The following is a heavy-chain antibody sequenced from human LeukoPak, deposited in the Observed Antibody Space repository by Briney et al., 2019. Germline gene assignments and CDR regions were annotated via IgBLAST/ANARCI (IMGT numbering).Heavy chain of an antibody. J-gene: IGHJ5*02. Sequence: SVKVSCEASGGTFSSYAISWVRQAPGQGLEWMGGIIRICGTAYYAEKVKGRVTITGDDSTNTVYMQLSSLRSEDTAVYYCARLRKTDYGRFWFDPWGQGTLVTVSS. CDR2: IIRICGTA. CDR3: ARLRKTDYGRFWFDP. D-gene: IGHD4-17*01. V-gene: IGHV1-69*01. CDR1: GGTFSSYA.